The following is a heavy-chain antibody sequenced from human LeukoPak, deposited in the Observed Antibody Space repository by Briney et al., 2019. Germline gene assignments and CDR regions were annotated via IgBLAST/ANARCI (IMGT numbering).Heavy chain of an antibody. Sequence: GGSLRLSCAASGFTFSSYWMSWVRQAPGKGLEWVANIKQDGSEKYYVDSVKGRFTISRDNAKNSLYLQMNSLRAEDTAVYYCAKGSDFWSGSPESPFDYWGQGTLVTVSS. V-gene: IGHV3-7*01. CDR2: IKQDGSEK. J-gene: IGHJ4*02. D-gene: IGHD3-3*01. CDR1: GFTFSSYW. CDR3: AKGSDFWSGSPESPFDY.